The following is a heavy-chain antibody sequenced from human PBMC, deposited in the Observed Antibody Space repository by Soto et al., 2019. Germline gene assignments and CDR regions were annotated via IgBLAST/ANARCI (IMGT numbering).Heavy chain of an antibody. V-gene: IGHV4-30-4*01. D-gene: IGHD3-10*01. CDR3: AQCPGVINAFDI. CDR2: IYYSGST. CDR1: GGSISSGDYY. Sequence: SETLSLTCTVSGGSISSGDYYWSWIRQPPGKGLEWIGYIYYSGSTYYNPSLKSRVTISVDTSKNQFSLKLSSVTAADTAVYYCAQCPGVINAFDIWGQGTMVTVSS. J-gene: IGHJ3*02.